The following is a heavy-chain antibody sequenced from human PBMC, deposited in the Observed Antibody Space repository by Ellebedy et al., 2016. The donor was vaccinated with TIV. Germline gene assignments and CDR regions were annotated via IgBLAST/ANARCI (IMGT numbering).Heavy chain of an antibody. CDR2: IYYSGST. CDR3: ARHPIEHIVVVTVVLAGMDV. Sequence: MPSETLSLTCTVSGGSISSSSYYWGLIRQPPGKGLEWIGSIYYSGSTYYNPSLKSRVTISVDTSKNQFSLKLSSVTAADTAVYYCARHPIEHIVVVTVVLAGMDVWGQGTTVTVSS. J-gene: IGHJ6*02. V-gene: IGHV4-39*01. D-gene: IGHD2-21*02. CDR1: GGSISSSSYY.